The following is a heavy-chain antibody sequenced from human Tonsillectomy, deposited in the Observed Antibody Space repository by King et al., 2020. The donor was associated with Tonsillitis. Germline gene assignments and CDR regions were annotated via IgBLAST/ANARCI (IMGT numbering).Heavy chain of an antibody. CDR2: IRGSGGRT. J-gene: IGHJ4*02. V-gene: IGHV3-23*04. CDR1: GFTFSNYA. CDR3: AKDGEVVTMAFDY. D-gene: IGHD4-23*01. Sequence: VQLVESGGGLVQPGGSLRLSCAASGFTFSNYAMSWVRQAPGKGLEWGSVIRGSGGRTYYAGSGKGRFTISRDNSKNTLYLQMNSLRAEDTAVYYCAKDGEVVTMAFDYWGQGTLVTVSS.